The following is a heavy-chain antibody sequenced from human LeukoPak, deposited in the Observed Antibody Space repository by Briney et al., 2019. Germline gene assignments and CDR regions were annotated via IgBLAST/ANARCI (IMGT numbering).Heavy chain of an antibody. D-gene: IGHD6-13*01. CDR2: IWSDGNNK. CDR3: ARDQRGSSWYRAGDY. J-gene: IGHJ4*02. CDR1: GFTFSTYG. V-gene: IGHV3-33*01. Sequence: GGSLRLSCAASGFTFSTYGMHWVRQAPGKGLEWVALIWSDGNNKYYADSVKGRFTISRDNSKNTLNLQMNSLRAEDTAVYYCARDQRGSSWYRAGDYWGQGTLVTVSS.